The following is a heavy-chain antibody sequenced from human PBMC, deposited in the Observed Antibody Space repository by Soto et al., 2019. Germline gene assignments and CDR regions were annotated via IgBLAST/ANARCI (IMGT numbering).Heavy chain of an antibody. D-gene: IGHD3-16*01. CDR3: LRPPLGWGQYDPSDLDV. Sequence: PGESLKISCKGSGYSFTSYWIGWVRQMPGKGLEWMGIIYPGDSDTRYNPSFQGQVTISADRSISTAYLQWSNLKASDTAVYYCLRPPLGWGQYDPSDLDVWGQGTTVTVSS. CDR2: IYPGDSDT. CDR1: GYSFTSYW. V-gene: IGHV5-51*01. J-gene: IGHJ6*02.